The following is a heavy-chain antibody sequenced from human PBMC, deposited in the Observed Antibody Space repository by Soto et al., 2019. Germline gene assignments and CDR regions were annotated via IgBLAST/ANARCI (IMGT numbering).Heavy chain of an antibody. CDR3: ARYCSGGSCSSGFDY. D-gene: IGHD2-15*01. CDR2: INPNSGGT. J-gene: IGHJ4*02. Sequence: EASVKVSCKASGYIFTDYYMHWVRQAPGQELGWMGRINPNSGGTNYAQKFQGRVTMTRDTSISTAYTELSSLRSEDTATYYCARYCSGGSCSSGFDYWGQGTLVTVSS. V-gene: IGHV1-2*06. CDR1: GYIFTDYY.